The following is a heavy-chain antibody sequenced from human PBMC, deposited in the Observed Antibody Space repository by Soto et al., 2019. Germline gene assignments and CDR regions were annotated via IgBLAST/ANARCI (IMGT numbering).Heavy chain of an antibody. CDR1: GFTVSSNY. V-gene: IGHV3-53*04. D-gene: IGHD4-17*01. J-gene: IGHJ3*02. CDR2: IYSGGST. Sequence: EVQLVESGGGLVQPGGSLRLSCAASGFTVSSNYMSWVRQAPGKGLEWVSVIYSGGSTYYADSVKGRFTISRHNSKNTLYLQMNSLRAEDTAVYYCARVGTTIYGDYVYAFHIWGQGTMVTVSS. CDR3: ARVGTTIYGDYVYAFHI.